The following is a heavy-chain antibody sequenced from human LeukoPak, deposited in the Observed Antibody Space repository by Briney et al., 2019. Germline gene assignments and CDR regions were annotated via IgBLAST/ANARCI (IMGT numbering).Heavy chain of an antibody. J-gene: IGHJ4*02. V-gene: IGHV3-48*03. CDR2: ISSSGRTI. CDR3: AGHFDY. CDR1: GFTFSSYA. Sequence: GGSLRLSCAASGFTFSSYAMNWVRQAPGKGLEWVSYISSSGRTIYYADSVKGRFTISRDNAKNSLYLQMSSLRVEDTAVYFCAGHFDYWGQGTLVTVSS.